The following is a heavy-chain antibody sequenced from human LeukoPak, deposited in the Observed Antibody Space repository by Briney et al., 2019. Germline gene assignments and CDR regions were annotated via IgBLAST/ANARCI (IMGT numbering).Heavy chain of an antibody. V-gene: IGHV3-23*01. CDR1: GFTFSSYA. CDR3: AKGAAPNIALAGLLLDY. Sequence: GGSLRLSCAASGFTFSSYAMSWVRQAPGKGLEWVSIISGSGDSTYYTGSVEGRFTISRDNSKNTLYLQMNSLRDDDTAVYYCAKGAAPNIALAGLLLDYWGQGNLVTVSS. D-gene: IGHD6-19*01. J-gene: IGHJ4*01. CDR2: ISGSGDST.